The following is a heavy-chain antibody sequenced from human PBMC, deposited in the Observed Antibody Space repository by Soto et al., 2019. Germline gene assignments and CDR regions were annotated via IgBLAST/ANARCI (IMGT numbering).Heavy chain of an antibody. V-gene: IGHV4-59*01. J-gene: IGHJ3*02. Sequence: QVQLQESGPGLVKPSETLSLTCTVSGGSISSYYWSWIRQPPGKGLEWIGYTYYSGSTNYHPSLKRRATLSVDTSKNQFSLKLSSVAAADTAVYYCARRWGDAFDIWGQGTMVTVSS. CDR3: ARRWGDAFDI. CDR1: GGSISSYY. D-gene: IGHD1-26*01. CDR2: TYYSGST.